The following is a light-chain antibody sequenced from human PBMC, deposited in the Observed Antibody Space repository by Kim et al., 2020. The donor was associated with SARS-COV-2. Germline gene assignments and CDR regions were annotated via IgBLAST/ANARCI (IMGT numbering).Light chain of an antibody. CDR2: GAS. V-gene: IGKV3-15*01. Sequence: EIVMTQSPATLSVSPGEGATLSCRASQSVEIYLAWYQQKPGQAPRLLIYGASTRATGIPARFSGSGSGTEFTLTISSLQSEDFAIYYCQHYKNWSVTFGQGTKVDIK. CDR3: QHYKNWSVT. CDR1: QSVEIY. J-gene: IGKJ1*01.